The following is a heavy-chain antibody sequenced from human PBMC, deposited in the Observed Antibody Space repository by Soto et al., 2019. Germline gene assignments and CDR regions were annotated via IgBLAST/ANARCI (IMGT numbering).Heavy chain of an antibody. CDR1: GFTFSSYA. J-gene: IGHJ6*02. D-gene: IGHD3-3*01. Sequence: GGSLRLSCAASGFTFSSYAMSWVRQAPGKGLEWVSAISGSGGSTYYADSVKGRFTISRDNSKNTLYLQMNSLRAEDTAVYYCANDFRSGYRGYGMDVWGQGTTVTVSS. CDR3: ANDFRSGYRGYGMDV. V-gene: IGHV3-23*01. CDR2: ISGSGGST.